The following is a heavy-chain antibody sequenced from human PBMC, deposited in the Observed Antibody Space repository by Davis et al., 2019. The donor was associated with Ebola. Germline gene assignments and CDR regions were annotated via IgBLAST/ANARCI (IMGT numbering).Heavy chain of an antibody. Sequence: ASVKVSCKASGYTFTNYGITWVRQAPGQGLEWMGWINPHNGKTTYAQNVQGRVTMTTDTSTTTAYMEVGSLRSDDTAVYFCARAQFPTTSDHWGQGTLVTVSS. CDR2: INPHNGKT. J-gene: IGHJ4*02. CDR3: ARAQFPTTSDH. V-gene: IGHV1-18*04. CDR1: GYTFTNYG. D-gene: IGHD1-1*01.